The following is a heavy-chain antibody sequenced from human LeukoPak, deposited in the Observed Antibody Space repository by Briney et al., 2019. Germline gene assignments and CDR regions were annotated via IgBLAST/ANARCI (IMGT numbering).Heavy chain of an antibody. CDR2: IYSGGST. CDR1: GFTVSSNY. V-gene: IGHV3-66*02. CDR3: ARESNFWRGNYFDY. D-gene: IGHD3-3*01. Sequence: PGGSLRLSCAASGFTVSSNYMSWVRQAPGKGLEWVSVIYSGGSTYYADSVKGRFTISRDNSKNTLYLQVNSLRAEDTAVYYCARESNFWRGNYFDYWGQGTLVTVSS. J-gene: IGHJ4*02.